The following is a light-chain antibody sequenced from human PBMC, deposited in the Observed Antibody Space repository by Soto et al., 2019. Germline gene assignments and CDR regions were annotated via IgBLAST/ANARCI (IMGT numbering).Light chain of an antibody. Sequence: EIALTQSPGTLSFSPGERATLSCRASQSVSSSYLAWDQKKPGQAPRLLIYRASRRATGIPDRFSGSGSGTDFPLSISRQEPEGLAVYYCQQYGSSPRIFTFGPGTRVDIK. CDR2: RAS. J-gene: IGKJ3*01. CDR1: QSVSSSY. V-gene: IGKV3-20*01. CDR3: QQYGSSPRIFT.